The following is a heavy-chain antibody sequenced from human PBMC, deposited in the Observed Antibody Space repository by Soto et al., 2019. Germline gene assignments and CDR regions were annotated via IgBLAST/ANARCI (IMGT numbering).Heavy chain of an antibody. CDR3: ARERYCSGTSCLNERFAF. V-gene: IGHV3-48*03. D-gene: IGHD2-2*01. Sequence: EVQLVESGGGLIQPGGSLRLSCAASGFPFSSYEMRWVRQAPGKGLEWLSYISPSGTFIYYADSVKGRFTVSRDDAKSSLYLQMNSLRAEDTAVYYCARERYCSGTSCLNERFAFWGQGPLVTVS. CDR1: GFPFSSYE. CDR2: ISPSGTFI. J-gene: IGHJ5*01.